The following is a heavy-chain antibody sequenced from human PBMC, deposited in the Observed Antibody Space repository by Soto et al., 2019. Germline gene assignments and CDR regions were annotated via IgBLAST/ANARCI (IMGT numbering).Heavy chain of an antibody. V-gene: IGHV3-48*03. CDR2: ISSSGSTI. CDR3: ARVGVTIVLGVRFDP. Sequence: GGSLRLSCAASGFTFSSYGMNWVRQAPGKGLEWVSYISSSGSTIYYADSVKGRFTISRDNAKNSLYLQMNSLRAEDTAVYYCARVGVTIVLGVRFDPWGQGTLVTVSS. J-gene: IGHJ5*02. D-gene: IGHD3-10*01. CDR1: GFTFSSYG.